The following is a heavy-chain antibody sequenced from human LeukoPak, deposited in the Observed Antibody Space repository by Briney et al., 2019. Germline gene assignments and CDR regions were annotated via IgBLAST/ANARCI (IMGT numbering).Heavy chain of an antibody. V-gene: IGHV4-39*01. J-gene: IGHJ4*02. D-gene: IGHD3-22*01. CDR1: GGSISSTTYY. CDR3: ARRSTYYDSSGYFY. CDR2: IYYGGST. Sequence: PSETLSLTCTVSGGSISSTTYYWGWIRQPPGKGLEWIGSIYYGGSTYYNPSLKRRVTISVDTSKNQFSLKLSSVTAADTAVYYCARRSTYYDSSGYFYWGQGTLVTVSS.